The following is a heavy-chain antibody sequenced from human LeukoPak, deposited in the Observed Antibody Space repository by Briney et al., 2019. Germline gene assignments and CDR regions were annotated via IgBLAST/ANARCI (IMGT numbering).Heavy chain of an antibody. CDR2: INHSGST. V-gene: IGHV4-34*01. D-gene: IGHD2-2*01. CDR1: GGSFSGYY. J-gene: IGHJ4*02. CDR3: AGYIPVASRIDS. Sequence: SETLSLTCAVYGGSFSGYYWSWIRQPPGKGLEWIGEINHSGSTNYNPSLKSRVTISVDTSKNQFSLKLSSVTAADTAVYYCAGYIPVASRIDSWGQGTLVTVSS.